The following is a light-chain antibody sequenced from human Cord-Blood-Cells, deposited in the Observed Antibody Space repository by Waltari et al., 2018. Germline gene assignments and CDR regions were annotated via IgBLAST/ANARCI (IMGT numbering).Light chain of an antibody. CDR2: WAS. Sequence: DIVMTQSPDSLAVSLGERATINCKSHQSVLYSSNNKNYLAWYQQKPGQPPKLLIYWASTRESGVPDRFSGSGSGTDFTLTISSLQAEDVAVYYCQQYYSTPRTFGQGTKVEIK. CDR1: QSVLYSSNNKNY. J-gene: IGKJ1*01. V-gene: IGKV4-1*01. CDR3: QQYYSTPRT.